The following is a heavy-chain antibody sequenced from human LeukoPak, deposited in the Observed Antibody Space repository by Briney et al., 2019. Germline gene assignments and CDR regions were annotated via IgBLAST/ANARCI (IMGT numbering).Heavy chain of an antibody. D-gene: IGHD2-8*01. V-gene: IGHV1-69*06. Sequence: SVKVSCKASGGTFSSYAISWVRQAPGQGLEWMGGIIPIFGTANYAQKFQGRVTITADKSTSTAYMELSSLRSEDTAVYYCASRCTNGVCTDWYFDLWGRGTLVTVSS. J-gene: IGHJ2*01. CDR3: ASRCTNGVCTDWYFDL. CDR1: GGTFSSYA. CDR2: IIPIFGTA.